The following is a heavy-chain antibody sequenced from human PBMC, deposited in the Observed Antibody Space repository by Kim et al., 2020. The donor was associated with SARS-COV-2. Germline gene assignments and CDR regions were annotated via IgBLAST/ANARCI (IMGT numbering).Heavy chain of an antibody. CDR2: ISYDGSNK. CDR1: GFTFSSYA. V-gene: IGHV3-30*04. CDR3: AREKRDIVVVPAASFMGGWFDP. D-gene: IGHD2-2*01. Sequence: GGSLRLSYAASGFTFSSYAMHWVRQAPGKGLEWVAVISYDGSNKYYADSVKGRFTISRDNSKNTLYLQMNSLRAEDTAVYYCAREKRDIVVVPAASFMGGWFDPWGQGTLVTVSS. J-gene: IGHJ5*02.